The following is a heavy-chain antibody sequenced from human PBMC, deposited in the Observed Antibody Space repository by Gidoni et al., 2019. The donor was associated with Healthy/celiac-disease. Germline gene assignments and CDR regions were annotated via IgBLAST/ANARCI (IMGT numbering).Heavy chain of an antibody. CDR2: ISRSGSTI. CDR3: ARVDSSSWYRYFDY. J-gene: IGHJ4*02. Sequence: QVQPVESGGGLVKPCGSLRLSCAASGFTFSYYYMSWIRQAPGKGLEWVSYISRSGSTIDYADSVKGRFTISRDNAKNSLYLQMNSLRAEDTAVYYCARVDSSSWYRYFDYWGQGTLVTVSS. V-gene: IGHV3-11*01. CDR1: GFTFSYYY. D-gene: IGHD6-13*01.